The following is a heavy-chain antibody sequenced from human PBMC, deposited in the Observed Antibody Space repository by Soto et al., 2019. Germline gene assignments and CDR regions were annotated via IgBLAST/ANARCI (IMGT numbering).Heavy chain of an antibody. CDR2: INPNSGGT. Sequence: ASVKVSCTASGYTFTSYAMHWVRQAPGQGLEWMGWINPNSGGTNYAQKFQGWVTMTRDTSISTAYMELSRLRSDDTAVYYCARGRPDCSSTSCSTADWFDPWGQGTLVTVS. V-gene: IGHV1-2*04. CDR1: GYTFTSYA. CDR3: ARGRPDCSSTSCSTADWFDP. D-gene: IGHD2-2*01. J-gene: IGHJ5*02.